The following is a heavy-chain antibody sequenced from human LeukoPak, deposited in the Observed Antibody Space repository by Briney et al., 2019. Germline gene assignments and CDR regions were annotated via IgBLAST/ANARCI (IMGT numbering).Heavy chain of an antibody. CDR3: ARDRDNVDIVATILFDY. CDR2: ISSSSSYI. D-gene: IGHD5-12*01. Sequence: GGSLRLSCAASGFTFSSYSMNWVRQAPGKGLEWVSSISSSSSYIYYADSVKGRFTISRDDAKNSLYLQMNSLRAEDTAVYYCARDRDNVDIVATILFDYWGQGTLVTVSS. V-gene: IGHV3-21*01. J-gene: IGHJ4*02. CDR1: GFTFSSYS.